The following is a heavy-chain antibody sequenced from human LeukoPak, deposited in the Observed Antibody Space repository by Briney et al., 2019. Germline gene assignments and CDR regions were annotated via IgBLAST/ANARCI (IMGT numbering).Heavy chain of an antibody. CDR3: ARLGIDRYLPIAKRWFDP. CDR1: GGSLGGYY. V-gene: IGHV4-34*01. D-gene: IGHD1-26*01. J-gene: IGHJ5*02. Sequence: SETLSLTCAVYGGSLGGYYWTWIRQSPGKGLEWIGEINHSGDTHYNPSLRSRVIISEDNSKNQFSLKLSSVTVADTAVYYCARLGIDRYLPIAKRWFDPWGQGTQVTVSS. CDR2: INHSGDT.